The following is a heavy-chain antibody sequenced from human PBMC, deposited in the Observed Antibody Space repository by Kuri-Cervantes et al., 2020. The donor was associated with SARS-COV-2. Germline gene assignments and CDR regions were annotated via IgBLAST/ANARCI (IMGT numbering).Heavy chain of an antibody. CDR2: IYYSGGS. V-gene: IGHV4-59*01. D-gene: IGHD3-22*01. Sequence: ESLKISCTVSGGSINYYYWSWIRQSPGKGLEWIGYIYYSGGSNYNPSLKSRVTISVDTSKNQFSLKLTSVTAADTAVYYCARSTPFRRLVVISQGGAFDIWGQGTMVTVSS. J-gene: IGHJ3*02. CDR3: ARSTPFRRLVVISQGGAFDI. CDR1: GGSINYYY.